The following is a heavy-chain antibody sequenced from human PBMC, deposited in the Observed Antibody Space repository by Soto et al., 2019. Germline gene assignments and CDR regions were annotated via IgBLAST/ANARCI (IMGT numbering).Heavy chain of an antibody. Sequence: EVQLLESGGGLVQPGGSLRLSCAASGFTFSNYAVTWVRQAPGKGLEWVSTISGSGGSTYYADSVKGRFTISRDNSKNALYLQLISLSAEDTAVYYGAKEQGSSGYEIDYWGQGTLVTVSS. V-gene: IGHV3-23*01. J-gene: IGHJ4*02. CDR1: GFTFSNYA. D-gene: IGHD6-13*01. CDR2: ISGSGGST. CDR3: AKEQGSSGYEIDY.